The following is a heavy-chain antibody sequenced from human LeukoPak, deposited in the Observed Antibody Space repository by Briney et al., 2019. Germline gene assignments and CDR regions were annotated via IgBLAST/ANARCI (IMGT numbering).Heavy chain of an antibody. Sequence: GGSLRLSCAASGFTFSSYEMNWVRQAPGKGLEWVSYISGSGSTIYYADSVKGRFTISRDNAKNSLYLQMNSLRAEDTAVYYCARASKLYSGSYLWGQGTLVTVSS. J-gene: IGHJ4*02. V-gene: IGHV3-48*03. CDR2: ISGSGSTI. CDR1: GFTFSSYE. CDR3: ARASKLYSGSYL. D-gene: IGHD1-26*01.